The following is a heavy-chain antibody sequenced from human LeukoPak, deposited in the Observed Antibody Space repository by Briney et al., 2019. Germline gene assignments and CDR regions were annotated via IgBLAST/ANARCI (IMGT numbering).Heavy chain of an antibody. CDR2: VFYTGST. V-gene: IGHV4-59*01. Sequence: SETLSLTCAVYGGSFSDYYWTWLRQPPGKGLEWIGFVFYTGSTNYNPSLKSRVTFSLDTSNSQFSLKLTSVTPADTAVYYCARARGGYGDYGNWFDPWGPGTLVVVSS. CDR1: GGSFSDYY. CDR3: ARARGGYGDYGNWFDP. J-gene: IGHJ5*02. D-gene: IGHD4-17*01.